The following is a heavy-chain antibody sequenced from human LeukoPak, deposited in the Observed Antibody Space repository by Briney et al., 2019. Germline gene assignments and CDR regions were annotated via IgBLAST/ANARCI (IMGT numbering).Heavy chain of an antibody. CDR3: ARDRGARAIITIFGVARGVAYGMDV. J-gene: IGHJ6*02. D-gene: IGHD3-3*01. CDR2: IYTSGST. V-gene: IGHV4-4*07. CDR1: GGSISSYY. Sequence: SETLSLTCTVSGGSISSYYWSWIRQPAGKGLEWIGRIYTSGSTNYNPSLKSRVTTSVDTSKNQFSLKLSSVTAADTAVYYCARDRGARAIITIFGVARGVAYGMDVWGQGTTVTVSS.